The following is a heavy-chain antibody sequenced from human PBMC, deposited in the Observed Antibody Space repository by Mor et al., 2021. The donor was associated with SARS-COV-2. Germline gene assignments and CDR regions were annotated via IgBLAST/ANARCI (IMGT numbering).Heavy chain of an antibody. J-gene: IGHJ2*01. D-gene: IGHD3-22*01. V-gene: IGHV3-33*03. Sequence: VKGRFTISTDNSKNTLYLQMNSLRAEDTAVYYCARYYDSGVSYPHWYFDLWGRGTLLTVSS. CDR3: ARYYDSGVSYPHWYFDL.